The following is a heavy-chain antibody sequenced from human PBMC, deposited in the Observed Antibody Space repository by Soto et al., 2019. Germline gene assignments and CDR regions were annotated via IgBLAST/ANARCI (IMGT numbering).Heavy chain of an antibody. J-gene: IGHJ4*02. D-gene: IGHD2-15*01. CDR1: GGSISSYY. CDR2: IYYSGST. V-gene: IGHV4-59*01. Sequence: SETLSLTCTVSGGSISSYYWSWIRQPPGKGLEWIGYIYYSGSTNYNPSLKSRVTISVDTSKNQFSLKLSSVTAADTAVYYCAGSYCSGGSCYTPPDYWGQGTLVTVSS. CDR3: AGSYCSGGSCYTPPDY.